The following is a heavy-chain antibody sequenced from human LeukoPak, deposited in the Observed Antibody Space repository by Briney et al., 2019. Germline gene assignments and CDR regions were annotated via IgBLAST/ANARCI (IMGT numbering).Heavy chain of an antibody. CDR1: GGTFSSYA. CDR2: IIPILGIA. J-gene: IGHJ4*02. Sequence: SVKVSCKASGGTFSSYAISWVRQAPGQGLEWMGRIIPILGIANYAQKFQDRVTITADKSTSTAYMELSSLRSEDTAVYYCADIEEEMATDYWGQGTLVTVSS. V-gene: IGHV1-69*04. D-gene: IGHD5-24*01. CDR3: ADIEEEMATDY.